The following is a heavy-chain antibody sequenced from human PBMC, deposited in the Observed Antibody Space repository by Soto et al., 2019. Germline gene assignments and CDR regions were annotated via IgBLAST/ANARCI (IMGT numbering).Heavy chain of an antibody. CDR1: GYTFRIHV. CDR3: ARDSGVAGPSADLDY. D-gene: IGHD2-8*01. Sequence: QVQLVQSGAEVKEPGASVKVSCKASGYTFRIHVMHWVRQAPGQRLEWMGWVNGGNGDTKYSQKFQDRITITRDPSATTAYMELSRLRSEDKAVYYCARDSGVAGPSADLDYWGQGTLVTVSS. V-gene: IGHV1-3*01. CDR2: VNGGNGDT. J-gene: IGHJ4*02.